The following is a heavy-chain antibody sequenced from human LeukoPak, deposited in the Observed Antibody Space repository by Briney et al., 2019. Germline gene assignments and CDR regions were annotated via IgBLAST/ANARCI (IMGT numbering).Heavy chain of an antibody. J-gene: IGHJ5*02. CDR1: GGSISSYY. V-gene: IGHV4-59*01. CDR3: ARDLYSEVRGVIRSNWFDP. CDR2: IYYSGST. D-gene: IGHD3-10*01. Sequence: SETLSLTCTVSGGSISSYYWSWIRQPPGKGLEWIGYIYYSGSTNYNPSLKSRVTISVDTSKNQFSLKLSSVTAADTAVYYCARDLYSEVRGVIRSNWFDPWGQGTLVTVSS.